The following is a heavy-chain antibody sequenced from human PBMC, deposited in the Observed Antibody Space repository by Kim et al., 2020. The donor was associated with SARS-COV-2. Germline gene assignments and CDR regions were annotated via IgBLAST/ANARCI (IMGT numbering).Heavy chain of an antibody. CDR1: GFTFSDYS. Sequence: GGSLRLSCAASGFTFSDYSMNWVRQAPGKGLQWVSYISSSSSTIYYEDSVKGRFTVSRDNAKNSLYLQMNSLGDEDTAVYFCARDPEYIISAGFDHWGQGPLVTVSS. V-gene: IGHV3-48*02. D-gene: IGHD6-6*01. J-gene: IGHJ4*02. CDR2: ISSSSSTI. CDR3: ARDPEYIISAGFDH.